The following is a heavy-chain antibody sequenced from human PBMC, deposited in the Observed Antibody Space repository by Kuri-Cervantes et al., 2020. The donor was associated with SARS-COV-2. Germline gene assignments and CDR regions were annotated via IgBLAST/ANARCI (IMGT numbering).Heavy chain of an antibody. J-gene: IGHJ4*01. CDR3: ATVDYDSYGYSWHFDS. V-gene: IGHV1-24*01. CDR2: FDPEYGEI. D-gene: IGHD3-22*01. Sequence: ASVKVSCKVSGYTVTELSMHWVRQAPGKGLEWMGGFDPEYGEIIYAQKFQGRVTMTEDTSTDTEYMELSSLRSDDTAVYYCATVDYDSYGYSWHFDSWGQGTLVTVSS. CDR1: GYTVTELS.